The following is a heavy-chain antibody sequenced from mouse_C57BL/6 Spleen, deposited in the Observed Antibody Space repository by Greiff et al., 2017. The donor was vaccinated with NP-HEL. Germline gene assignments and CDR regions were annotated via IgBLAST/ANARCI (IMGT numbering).Heavy chain of an antibody. D-gene: IGHD2-1*01. CDR1: GFTFSSYA. J-gene: IGHJ3*01. CDR2: ISSGGDYI. V-gene: IGHV5-9-1*02. CDR3: TRKGNYPFAY. Sequence: EVKLVESGEGLVKPGGSLKLSCAASGFTFSSYAMSWVRQTPEKRLEWVAYISSGGDYIYYADTVKGRFTISRDNARNTLYLQMSSLKSEDTAMYYCTRKGNYPFAYWGQGTLVTVSA.